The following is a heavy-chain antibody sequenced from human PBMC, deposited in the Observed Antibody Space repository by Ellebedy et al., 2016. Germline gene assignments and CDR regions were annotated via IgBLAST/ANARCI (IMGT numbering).Heavy chain of an antibody. J-gene: IGHJ3*02. V-gene: IGHV3-48*04. CDR1: GFTFSSHT. D-gene: IGHD2-15*01. Sequence: GGSLRLSXAASGFTFSSHTMNWVRQAPVKGLEWVSYISSSGSTVYYADSVKGRFTISRDNAKNSLYLQMNSLRAEDTAVYYCARVGVEGGGGAGDAFDIWGQGTMVTVSS. CDR3: ARVGVEGGGGAGDAFDI. CDR2: ISSSGSTV.